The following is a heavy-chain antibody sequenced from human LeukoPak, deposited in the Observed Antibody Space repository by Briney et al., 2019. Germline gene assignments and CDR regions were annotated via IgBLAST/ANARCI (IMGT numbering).Heavy chain of an antibody. Sequence: GGSLRLSCAASGFTFSNYAMNWVRQAPGEGLEWVSTIDKSAGSTNYADSVKGRFTISRDNSKDTLYLQMNSLRAEDTALYYCAKLQGHHYWYSDFWGQGTLVTASS. CDR1: GFTFSNYA. V-gene: IGHV3-23*01. D-gene: IGHD1-1*01. J-gene: IGHJ4*02. CDR2: IDKSAGST. CDR3: AKLQGHHYWYSDF.